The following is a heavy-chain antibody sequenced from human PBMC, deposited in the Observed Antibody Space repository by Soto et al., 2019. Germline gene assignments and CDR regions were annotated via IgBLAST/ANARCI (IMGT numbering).Heavy chain of an antibody. CDR2: ISGSGGST. CDR1: GFTFSSYT. Sequence: GSLRLSCAASGFTFSSYTMIWVRQAPGKGLEWVSAISGSGGSTYYADSVKGRFTISRDNSKNTLYLQMNSLRAEDTAVYYCAKHPYYYYYMDVWGKGTTVTVSS. CDR3: AKHPYYYYYMDV. J-gene: IGHJ6*03. V-gene: IGHV3-23*01.